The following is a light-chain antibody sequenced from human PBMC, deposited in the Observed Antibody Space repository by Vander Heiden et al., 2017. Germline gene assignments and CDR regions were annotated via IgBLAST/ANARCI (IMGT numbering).Light chain of an antibody. CDR1: QIITNS. CDR3: EQTGSWPAT. CDR2: GAS. Sequence: NHVTQSPSSLSGFFGGRGTITCRASQIITNSVNWYQQKSGKAPKLLIHGASNLHSGVPARFSGSGSGREFTLTISGLEPEDIAIYYCEQTGSWPATFGQGTKVEIK. V-gene: IGKV1-39*01. J-gene: IGKJ2*01.